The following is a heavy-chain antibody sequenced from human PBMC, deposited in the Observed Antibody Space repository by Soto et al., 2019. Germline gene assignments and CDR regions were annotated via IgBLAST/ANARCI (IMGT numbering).Heavy chain of an antibody. CDR3: AREPGYYDSSGYFALFDI. J-gene: IGHJ3*02. V-gene: IGHV4-39*07. Sequence: PSETLSLTCNVSGGSISTSRSYWAWIRQPPGKGLEWLANIFYSGSTYYNPSLASRVTVSVDTSKNQFSLKLSSVTAADTALYYCAREPGYYDSSGYFALFDIWGQGTMVTVSS. D-gene: IGHD3-22*01. CDR2: IFYSGST. CDR1: GGSISTSRSY.